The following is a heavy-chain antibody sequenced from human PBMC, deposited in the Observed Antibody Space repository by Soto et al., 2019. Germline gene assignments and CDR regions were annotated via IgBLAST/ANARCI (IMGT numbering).Heavy chain of an antibody. CDR3: AKKVNSGPGSQFFDY. D-gene: IGHD3-10*01. V-gene: IGHV3-23*01. J-gene: IGHJ4*02. CDR2: FSTGGDGGTT. CDR1: GFTFSSYS. Sequence: GGSLRLSCAASGFTFSSYSMSWVRQAPGKGLEWVSGFSTGGDGGTTYYADSVKGRFTISRDNSKSTLFLQMNSLRAEDTAIYYCAKKVNSGPGSQFFDYWGQGTLVTVSS.